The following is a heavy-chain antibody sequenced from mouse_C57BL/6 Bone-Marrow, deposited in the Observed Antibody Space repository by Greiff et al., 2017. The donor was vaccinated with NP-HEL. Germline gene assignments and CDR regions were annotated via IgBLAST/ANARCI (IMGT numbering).Heavy chain of an antibody. CDR1: GYTFTSYW. CDR3: SRTWIRKLDY. Sequence: QVQLQQPGAELVRPGTSVKLSCKASGYTFTSYWMHWVKQSPGQGLEWIGVFDPSDSYTNYNQKFKGTATLTVEKSSSTAYMQLRSLTCEDSAVKYCSRTWIRKLDYWGQGTTLTVSS. CDR2: FDPSDSYT. D-gene: IGHD2-4*01. J-gene: IGHJ2*01. V-gene: IGHV1-59*01.